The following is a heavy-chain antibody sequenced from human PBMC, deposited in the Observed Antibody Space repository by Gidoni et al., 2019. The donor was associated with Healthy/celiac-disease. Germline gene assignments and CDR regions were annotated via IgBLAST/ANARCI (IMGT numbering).Heavy chain of an antibody. V-gene: IGHV4-34*01. CDR3: ARGRRNSSVWYTYYYGMDV. D-gene: IGHD6-19*01. CDR2: INHSGST. CDR1: GGSFSGYY. Sequence: QVQLQQWGAGLLKPSETLSLTCAVYGGSFSGYYWSWIRPPPGTGLAWIGEINHSGSTNYNPSLKSRFTISVDTSKHQFSLKLISVTAADTAVSYCARGRRNSSVWYTYYYGMDVWGQGTTVTVSS. J-gene: IGHJ6*02.